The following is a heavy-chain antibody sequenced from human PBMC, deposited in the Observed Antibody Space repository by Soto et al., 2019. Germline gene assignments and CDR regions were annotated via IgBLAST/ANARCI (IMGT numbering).Heavy chain of an antibody. V-gene: IGHV3-72*01. Sequence: GGSLRLSCVASGSGFSDQYMDWVRQAPGKGLEWVGRTANKVNSYTTEYAASVKGRFSISRDDSKNSLYLQMNGLKTEDTAIYFCTRGYSGVSIYAFDIWGQGTMVTVSS. CDR1: GSGFSDQY. CDR3: TRGYSGVSIYAFDI. D-gene: IGHD6-25*01. J-gene: IGHJ3*02. CDR2: TANKVNSYTT.